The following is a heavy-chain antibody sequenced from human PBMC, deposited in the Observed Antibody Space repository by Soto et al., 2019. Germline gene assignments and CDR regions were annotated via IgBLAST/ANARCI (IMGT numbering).Heavy chain of an antibody. J-gene: IGHJ4*02. D-gene: IGHD2-8*01. CDR1: GFNVNSDY. CDR3: AKNGLDNSPSAIDS. V-gene: IGHV3-53*01. CDR2: IYSGETT. Sequence: GGSLRLSCAASGFNVNSDYMNWVRQTPGKGLEWVASIYSGETTYYADSVRGRFTISSDKSKNMVFLQMNSLRAEDTALYYCAKNGLDNSPSAIDSWGPGTLVTVSS.